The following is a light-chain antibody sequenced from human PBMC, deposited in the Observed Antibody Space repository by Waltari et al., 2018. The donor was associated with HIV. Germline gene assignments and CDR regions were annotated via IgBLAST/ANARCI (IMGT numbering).Light chain of an antibody. V-gene: IGLV2-14*01. CDR2: EVS. CDR1: SSDIGAYNL. J-gene: IGLJ2*01. Sequence: QSALTQPASVSGSPGKSITISCIGSSSDIGAYNLVSWYQQRPGQAPKLMIYEVSDRPSGSSNRFSGSKSGITASLTISGLQADDEADYYCASYTRSGILLFGGGTRLTVL. CDR3: ASYTRSGILL.